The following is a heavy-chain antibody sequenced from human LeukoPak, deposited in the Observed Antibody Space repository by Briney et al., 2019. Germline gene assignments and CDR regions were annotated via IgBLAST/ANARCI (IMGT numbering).Heavy chain of an antibody. D-gene: IGHD6-19*01. Sequence: PGGSLRLSCAASGFTFSNAWMGWVRQAPGKGLEWVGRIKSKTDGGTTDYAAPVKGRFTISRDESKNALYLQMNSLKTEDTAVYYCTTTSIAVAGPFDYWGQGTLVTVSS. CDR3: TTTSIAVAGPFDY. CDR1: GFTFSNAW. J-gene: IGHJ4*02. CDR2: IKSKTDGGTT. V-gene: IGHV3-15*01.